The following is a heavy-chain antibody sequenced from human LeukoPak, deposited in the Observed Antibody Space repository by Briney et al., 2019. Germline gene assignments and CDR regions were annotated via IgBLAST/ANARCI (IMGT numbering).Heavy chain of an antibody. CDR2: IIPIFGTA. CDR1: GGTFSSYA. J-gene: IGHJ6*04. D-gene: IGHD3-10*01. V-gene: IGHV1-69*06. CDR3: ARKSAGTPNFNYYYYGMDV. Sequence: SVKVSCKASGGTFSSYAISWVRQAPGQGLEWMGGIIPIFGTANYAQKFQGRVTITADKSTSTAYMKLSSLRSEDTAVYYCARKSAGTPNFNYYYYGMDVWGKGTTVTVSS.